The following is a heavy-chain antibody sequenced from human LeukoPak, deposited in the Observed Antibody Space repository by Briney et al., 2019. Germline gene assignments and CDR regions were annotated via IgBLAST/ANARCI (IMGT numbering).Heavy chain of an antibody. CDR3: ARSAVWWELQGCFDY. D-gene: IGHD1-26*01. CDR2: INWNGGST. CDR1: GFTFDDYG. V-gene: IGHV3-20*04. Sequence: GGSLRLSCAASGFTFDDYGMSWVRQAPGKGLEWVSGINWNGGSTGYADSVKGRFAISRDNAKNSLYLQMNSLRAEDTALYYCARSAVWWELQGCFDYWGQGTLVTVSS. J-gene: IGHJ4*02.